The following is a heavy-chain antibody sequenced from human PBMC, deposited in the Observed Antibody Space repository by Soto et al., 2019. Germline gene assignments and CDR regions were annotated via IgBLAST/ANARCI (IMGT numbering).Heavy chain of an antibody. Sequence: QVQLVESGGGLVKPGGSLRLSCAASGFTFSDYYMGWVRQAPGKGLEWLSCISVSGSTTSYANSAKGRFTIARANAKNSLYLQMNSLRAEDTAVYYCAGDPSDESFQHWGQGTLVTVSS. CDR1: GFTFSDYY. V-gene: IGHV3-11*01. CDR3: AGDPSDESFQH. CDR2: ISVSGSTT. J-gene: IGHJ1*01. D-gene: IGHD2-2*01.